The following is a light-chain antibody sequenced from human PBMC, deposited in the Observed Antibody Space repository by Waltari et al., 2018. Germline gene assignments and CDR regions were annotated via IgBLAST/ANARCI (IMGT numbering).Light chain of an antibody. CDR3: QVWDSSIAV. Sequence: SYELTQSPSVSVSPGQTASITCSGDKLGAKYVCWYQQKPGQSPALVTYQSTRRPSGIPERFSGSNSGNTATLTISGTQAMDEAYYYCQVWDSSIAVFGGGTKLTVL. CDR1: KLGAKY. CDR2: QST. V-gene: IGLV3-1*01. J-gene: IGLJ3*02.